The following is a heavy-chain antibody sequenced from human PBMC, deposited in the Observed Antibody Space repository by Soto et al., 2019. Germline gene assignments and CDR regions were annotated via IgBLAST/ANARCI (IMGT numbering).Heavy chain of an antibody. J-gene: IGHJ4*02. Sequence: GGSLRLSCAASGFTFSSYGMHWVRQAPGKGLEWVAVISYDGSNKYYADSVKGRFTISRDNSKNTLYLQMNSLRAEDTAVYYCAKDAPDGYLDYWGQGTLVNVSS. CDR2: ISYDGSNK. CDR3: AKDAPDGYLDY. CDR1: GFTFSSYG. V-gene: IGHV3-30*18.